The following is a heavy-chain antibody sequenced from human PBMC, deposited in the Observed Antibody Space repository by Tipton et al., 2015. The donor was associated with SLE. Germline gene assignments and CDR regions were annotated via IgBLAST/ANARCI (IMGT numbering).Heavy chain of an antibody. D-gene: IGHD1-26*01. CDR3: AREGAPDSDDAFDI. V-gene: IGHV3-11*01. J-gene: IGHJ3*02. CDR1: GFTVSSNY. CDR2: ISSSGSTI. Sequence: SLRLSCAASGFTVSSNYMSWVRQAPGKGLEWVSYISSSGSTIYYADSVKGRFTISRDNAKNSLYLQMNSLRAEDTAVYYCAREGAPDSDDAFDIWGQGTMVTVSS.